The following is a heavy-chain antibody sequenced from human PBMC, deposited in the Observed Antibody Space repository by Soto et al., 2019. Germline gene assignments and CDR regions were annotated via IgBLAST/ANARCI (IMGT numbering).Heavy chain of an antibody. Sequence: QVQLVESGGGVVQPGRSLRLSCAASGFIFSSYGMHWVRQAPGKGLEWVAVISYNGRNKYYADSVKGRFTISRDNSKNTLYLQMTSLRAEDTAVYYCAKDFVGGTIDPWGQGTLVTVSS. CDR1: GFIFSSYG. CDR3: AKDFVGGTIDP. V-gene: IGHV3-30*18. CDR2: ISYNGRNK. D-gene: IGHD2-2*01. J-gene: IGHJ5*02.